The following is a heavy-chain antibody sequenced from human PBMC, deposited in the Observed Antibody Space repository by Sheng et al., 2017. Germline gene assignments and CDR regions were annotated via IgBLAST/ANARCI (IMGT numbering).Heavy chain of an antibody. Sequence: QVQLVQSGAEVKKPGASVKVSCKASGYTFTGYYMHWVRQAPGQGLEWMGWIYPNSGGTNYAQKFQGRVTMTRDTSISTAYMELSRLRSDDTAVYYCARAMAAGYYYYYYMDVWGKGTTVTVSS. CDR1: GYTFTGYY. D-gene: IGHD6-13*01. CDR3: ARAMAAGYYYYYYMDV. J-gene: IGHJ6*03. CDR2: IYPNSGGT. V-gene: IGHV1-2*02.